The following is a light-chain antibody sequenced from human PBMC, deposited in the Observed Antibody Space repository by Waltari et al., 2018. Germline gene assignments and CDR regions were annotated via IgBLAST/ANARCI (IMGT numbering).Light chain of an antibody. CDR3: CSYAGPYTLII. CDR1: SSDVGGDNY. V-gene: IGLV2-11*01. J-gene: IGLJ2*01. CDR2: EVT. Sequence: QSALTQPRSVSGSPGQSVTISCTGTSSDVGGDNYVSWYQQHPGNAPKLIIYEVTKRPSGVPDRFSGSKSGNTASLTISGLQAEDEADYYCCSYAGPYTLIIFGGGTKLTVV.